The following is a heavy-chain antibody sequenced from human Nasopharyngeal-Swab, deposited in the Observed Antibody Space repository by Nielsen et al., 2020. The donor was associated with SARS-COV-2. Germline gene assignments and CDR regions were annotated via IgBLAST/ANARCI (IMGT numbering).Heavy chain of an antibody. J-gene: IGHJ3*02. CDR2: ISYDGSNK. D-gene: IGHD1-26*01. Sequence: GGSLRLSCAASGFTFGTYWMTWVRQAPGKGLEWVAVISYDGSNKYYADSVKGRFTISRDNSKNTLYLQMNSLRAEDTAVYYCAKDQWGDTWSSDAFDIWGQGTMVTVSS. CDR3: AKDQWGDTWSSDAFDI. CDR1: GFTFGTYW. V-gene: IGHV3-30*18.